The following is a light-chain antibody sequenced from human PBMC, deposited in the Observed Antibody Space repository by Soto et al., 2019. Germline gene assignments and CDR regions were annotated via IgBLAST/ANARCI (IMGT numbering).Light chain of an antibody. Sequence: EIVLTQSPATLSLSPGERATLSCRASQSVSSYLAWYQQKPGQAPRLLIHDASTRATGIPARFSGSGSGTEFTLTISSLQSEDFAVYYCQQYDDWPLTFGQGTRLETK. J-gene: IGKJ5*01. CDR3: QQYDDWPLT. CDR1: QSVSSY. V-gene: IGKV3-15*01. CDR2: DAS.